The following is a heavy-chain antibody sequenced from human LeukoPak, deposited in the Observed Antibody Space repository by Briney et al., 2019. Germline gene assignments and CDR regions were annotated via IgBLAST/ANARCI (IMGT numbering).Heavy chain of an antibody. Sequence: GGSLRLSCGIYGLPLDDYAMQWVRRARGRGVEWVSGFCWYSGSIGDADSVKGLFTTSRNNAKNSLYLQMNSLRAEDTALYYCAKDIGQRDYYYYYSMDVWGQGTTVTVSS. D-gene: IGHD6-25*01. V-gene: IGHV3-9*01. J-gene: IGHJ6*02. CDR3: AKDIGQRDYYYYYSMDV. CDR1: GLPLDDYA. CDR2: FCWYSGSI.